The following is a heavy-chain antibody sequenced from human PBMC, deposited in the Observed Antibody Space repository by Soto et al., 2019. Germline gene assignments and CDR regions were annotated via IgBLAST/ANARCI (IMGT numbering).Heavy chain of an antibody. CDR2: ISYDGSNK. CDR1: GFTFSSYG. V-gene: IGHV3-30*18. J-gene: IGHJ4*02. D-gene: IGHD3-22*01. Sequence: GGSLRLSCAASGFTFSSYGMHWVRQAPGKGLEWVAVISYDGSNKYYADSVKGRFTISRDNSKNTLYLQMNSLRAEDTAVYYCANGAHYYDSSGYAYYFDYWGQGTLVTVSS. CDR3: ANGAHYYDSSGYAYYFDY.